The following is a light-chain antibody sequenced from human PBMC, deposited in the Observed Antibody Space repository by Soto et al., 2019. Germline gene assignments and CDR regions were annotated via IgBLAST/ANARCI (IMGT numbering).Light chain of an antibody. J-gene: IGKJ5*01. Sequence: EIVLTQSPGTLSLSPGERATLSCRASQSVSNNYLAWYQQKPGQAPRLLIYGASNRATGIPDRFSGGGSGTDFTLTINKLEPEDFAVYYCQQYGSSPSITFGQGTRLEIK. V-gene: IGKV3-20*01. CDR3: QQYGSSPSIT. CDR1: QSVSNNY. CDR2: GAS.